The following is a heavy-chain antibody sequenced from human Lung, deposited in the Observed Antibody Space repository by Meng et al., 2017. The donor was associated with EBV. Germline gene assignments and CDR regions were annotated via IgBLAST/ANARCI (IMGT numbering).Heavy chain of an antibody. J-gene: IGHJ4*02. CDR2: IITDTGVP. V-gene: IGHV7-4-1*02. D-gene: IGHD1-26*01. Sequence: AEVKKPGASVKVSCKASGYTFTSHAINWARKTPGQGLEWMGWIITDTGVPTYDQAFTGRFVFSLDTSVSTAYLQISSLKAEDTAVYYCARGVVGATSGDYWGQGTLVTVSS. CDR1: GYTFTSHA. CDR3: ARGVVGATSGDY.